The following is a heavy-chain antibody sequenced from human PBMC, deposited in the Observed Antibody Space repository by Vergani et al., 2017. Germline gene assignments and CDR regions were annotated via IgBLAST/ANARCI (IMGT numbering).Heavy chain of an antibody. CDR3: ARAGGYSSLSGFDP. V-gene: IGHV3-30*04. CDR1: GFTFSSYA. Sequence: QVQLVESGGGVVQPGRSLRLSCAASGFTFSSYAMHWVRQAPGKGLEWVAVISYDGSNKYYADSVKGRFTISREHSKNTLYLQMNSLRAEDTAVYYCARAGGYSSLSGFDPWGQGTLVTVSS. D-gene: IGHD6-13*01. CDR2: ISYDGSNK. J-gene: IGHJ5*02.